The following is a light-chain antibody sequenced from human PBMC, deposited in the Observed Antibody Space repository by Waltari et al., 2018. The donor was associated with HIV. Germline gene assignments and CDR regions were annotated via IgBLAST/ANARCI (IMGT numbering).Light chain of an antibody. CDR3: SSFSSSSTPYV. CDR2: EVS. CDR1: TRDVGGYNY. Sequence: QSGLTQPAPVSGSPGQPLTISCTATTRDVGGYNYFAWYQQHPGKAPKLIIYEVSNRPSGVSNRFSGSKSGNTASLTISGLQPEDETDYYCSSFSSSSTPYVFGTGTKVTVL. J-gene: IGLJ1*01. V-gene: IGLV2-14*01.